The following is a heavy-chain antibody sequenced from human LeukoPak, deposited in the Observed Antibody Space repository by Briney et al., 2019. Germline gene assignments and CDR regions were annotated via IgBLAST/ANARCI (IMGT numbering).Heavy chain of an antibody. CDR2: ISSGGDII. J-gene: IGHJ4*02. Sequence: GGSLRLSCAASGFIFNDYYMSWIRQAAGKGLEWVAYISSGGDIIYYADSVKGRFTISRDSAKNSVNLQMNSLRAEDTAVYYCARGSMGRTTGPHYDWGRGTLVTVCS. CDR1: GFIFNDYY. CDR3: ARGSMGRTTGPHYD. V-gene: IGHV3-11*04. D-gene: IGHD2-2*01.